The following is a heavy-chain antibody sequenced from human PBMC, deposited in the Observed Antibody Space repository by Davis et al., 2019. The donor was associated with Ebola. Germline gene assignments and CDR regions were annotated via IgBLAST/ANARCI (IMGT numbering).Heavy chain of an antibody. CDR2: AYYRSKWYN. V-gene: IGHV6-1*01. CDR3: AREAPSFDH. CDR1: GDTVSSNSAA. Sequence: LRLSCAISGDTVSSNSAAWNWIRQSPSRGLEWLGKAYYRSKWYNDYAVSVKSRITIKPDTSKNHFSLQLNSVTPEDTAVYYCAREAPSFDHWGQGTLVTVSS. J-gene: IGHJ4*02.